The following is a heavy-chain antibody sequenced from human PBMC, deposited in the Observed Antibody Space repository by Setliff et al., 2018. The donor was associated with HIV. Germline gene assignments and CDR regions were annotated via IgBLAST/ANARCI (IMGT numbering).Heavy chain of an antibody. CDR1: GGSISGSSYF. J-gene: IGHJ6*02. CDR3: ASLGYCSGVRCYQPSYYYYGLDV. Sequence: PSETLSLTCTVSGGSISGSSYFLAWIRQPPGRGLEWIGSISYSGSTSYNPSLESRVTMSVDTSKNQFSLKLRSVTAADTAVYYCASLGYCSGVRCYQPSYYYYGLDVWGQGTTVTVSS. D-gene: IGHD2-15*01. CDR2: ISYSGST. V-gene: IGHV4-39*01.